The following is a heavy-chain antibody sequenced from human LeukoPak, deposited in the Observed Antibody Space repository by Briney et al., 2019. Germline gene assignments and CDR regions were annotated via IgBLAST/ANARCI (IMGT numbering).Heavy chain of an antibody. CDR3: AGGITIFGHWFDP. D-gene: IGHD3-3*01. CDR1: GGSISSYY. CDR2: IYTSGST. Sequence: SETLSLTCTVSGGSISSYYWSWIRQPAGKGLEWIGRIYTSGSTNYNPSLKGRVTISVDTSKNQFSLKLSSVTAADTAVYYCAGGITIFGHWFDPWGQGTLVTVSS. V-gene: IGHV4-4*07. J-gene: IGHJ5*02.